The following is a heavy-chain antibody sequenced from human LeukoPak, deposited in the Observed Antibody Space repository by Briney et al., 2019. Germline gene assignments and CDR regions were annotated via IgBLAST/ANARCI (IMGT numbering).Heavy chain of an antibody. CDR3: ARYSPSGSYTHFDY. V-gene: IGHV4-31*03. J-gene: IGHJ4*02. D-gene: IGHD1-26*01. CDR1: GDSISSGIYY. CDR2: IYHSGKT. Sequence: SQTLSLTCTVSGDSISSGIYYWSWIRQHPGAGLEWIAYIYHSGKTYYNPSLKSRVDISVDTSKNQFSLKVSSVTAADTAVYYCARYSPSGSYTHFDYWGQGALVTVSS.